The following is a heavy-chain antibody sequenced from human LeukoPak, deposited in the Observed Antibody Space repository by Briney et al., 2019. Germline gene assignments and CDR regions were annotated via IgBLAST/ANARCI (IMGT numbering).Heavy chain of an antibody. CDR2: ISDGGGTD. D-gene: IGHD1-26*01. V-gene: IGHV3-30*18. J-gene: IGHJ4*02. Sequence: GGSLRLSCAASGLTFSSYGMHWVRQAPGKGLEWVAVISDGGGTDYYADPVKGRFTISRDNSRNTMYLQMNSLRAEDTAIYYCTKEGVGGIRYSFDYWGQGTLVTVSS. CDR3: TKEGVGGIRYSFDY. CDR1: GLTFSSYG.